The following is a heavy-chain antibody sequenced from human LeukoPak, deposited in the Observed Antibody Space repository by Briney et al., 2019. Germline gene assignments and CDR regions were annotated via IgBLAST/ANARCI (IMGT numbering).Heavy chain of an antibody. CDR3: ARGSYYDIDY. J-gene: IGHJ4*02. CDR1: GFTFSSYW. Sequence: GGSLRLSCAASGFTFSSYWMSWVRQAPGKGLEWVANIKQDGSKKYYVDSVRGRFTISRDNAKNSLYLQMNSLRVEDTAVYYCARGSYYDIDYWGQGTLVTVSS. CDR2: IKQDGSKK. D-gene: IGHD1-26*01. V-gene: IGHV3-7*01.